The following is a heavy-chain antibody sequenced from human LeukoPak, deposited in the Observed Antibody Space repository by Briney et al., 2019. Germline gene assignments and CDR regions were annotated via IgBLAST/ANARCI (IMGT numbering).Heavy chain of an antibody. J-gene: IGHJ4*02. CDR3: ARGTTTVAREFDY. CDR2: IYYSGST. V-gene: IGHV4-59*12. D-gene: IGHD4-11*01. Sequence: SETLSLTCSVSGGSISSYYWSWIRQPPGKGLEWIGYIYYSGSTNYNPSLKSRVTISVDTSKNQFSLKLSSVTAADTAVYYCARGTTTVAREFDYWGQGTLVTVSS. CDR1: GGSISSYY.